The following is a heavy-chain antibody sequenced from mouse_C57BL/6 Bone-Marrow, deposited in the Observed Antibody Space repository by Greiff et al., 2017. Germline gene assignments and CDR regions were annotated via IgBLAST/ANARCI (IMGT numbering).Heavy chain of an antibody. CDR2: IDPSDSET. CDR3: ARSRFYSNYGTLLGY. V-gene: IGHV1-52*01. J-gene: IGHJ3*01. D-gene: IGHD2-5*01. Sequence: VQLQQPGAELVRPGSSVKLSCKASGYTFTSYWMPWVKQRPIQGLEWIGNIDPSDSETHYNQKFKDKATLTVDKSSSTAYMQLSSLTSEDSAVYYCARSRFYSNYGTLLGYWGQGTLVTVSA. CDR1: GYTFTSYW.